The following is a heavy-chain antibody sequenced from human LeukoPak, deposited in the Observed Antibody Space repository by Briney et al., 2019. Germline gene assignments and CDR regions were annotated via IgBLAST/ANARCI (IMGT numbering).Heavy chain of an antibody. CDR1: GYTFTSNY. Sequence: ASVKVSCKASGYTFTSNYMHWVRQAPGQGLEWMGVIAPSSGTTSYAQKFQGRVTMTRDTSTSTLYMELSSLTSEDTAVYYCARVYGSGSSGDYYGMDVWGQGTTVTVSS. D-gene: IGHD3-10*01. V-gene: IGHV1-46*01. CDR3: ARVYGSGSSGDYYGMDV. CDR2: IAPSSGTT. J-gene: IGHJ6*02.